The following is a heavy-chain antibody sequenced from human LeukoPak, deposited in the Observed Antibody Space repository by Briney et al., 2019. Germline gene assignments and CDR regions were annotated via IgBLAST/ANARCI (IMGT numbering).Heavy chain of an antibody. V-gene: IGHV3-7*03. J-gene: IGHJ4*02. CDR3: AKDFYYYDSSGVFDY. D-gene: IGHD3-22*01. Sequence: GSLRLSCAASGFTFSSYWMSWVRQAPGKGLEWVANIKQDGSEKYYVDSVKGRFTISRDNAKNSLYLQMNSLRAEDTALYYCAKDFYYYDSSGVFDYWGQGTLVTVSS. CDR1: GFTFSSYW. CDR2: IKQDGSEK.